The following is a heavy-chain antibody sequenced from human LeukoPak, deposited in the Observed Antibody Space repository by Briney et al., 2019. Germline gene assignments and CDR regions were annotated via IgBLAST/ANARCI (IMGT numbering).Heavy chain of an antibody. CDR1: GFTVSSNY. V-gene: IGHV3-66*01. CDR3: ARSVRGVQYGSGSYVLGY. D-gene: IGHD3-10*01. J-gene: IGHJ4*02. Sequence: GGSLRLSCAASGFTVSSNYMSWVRQAPGKGLEWVSVIYSGGSTYYADSVKGRFTISRDNSKNTLYLQMNSLRAEDTAVYYCARSVRGVQYGSGSYVLGYWGQGTLVTVSS. CDR2: IYSGGST.